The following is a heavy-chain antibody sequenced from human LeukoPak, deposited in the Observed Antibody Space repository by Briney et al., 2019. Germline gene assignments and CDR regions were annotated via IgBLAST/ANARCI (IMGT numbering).Heavy chain of an antibody. V-gene: IGHV4-59*01. CDR1: GRSISSNY. CDR3: ARYKFCGSDCYSFDY. D-gene: IGHD2-21*02. J-gene: IGHJ4*02. CDR2: IYYTGNT. Sequence: SETLSLTCAVSGRSISSNYWSWIRRPPGKGLEWIGYIYYTGNTNYNPSLKSRVTISVDTSKNQFSLKLTSVSAADTAVYYCARYKFCGSDCYSFDYWGQGTLVTVSS.